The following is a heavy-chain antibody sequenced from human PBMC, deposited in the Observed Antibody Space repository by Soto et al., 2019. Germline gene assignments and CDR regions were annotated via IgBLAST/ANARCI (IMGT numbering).Heavy chain of an antibody. J-gene: IGHJ5*02. Sequence: EVQLVESGGGLVKPGGSLRLSCAASGFTFSSYSMNWVRQAPGKGLEWVSSISSSSSYIYYADSVKGRFTISRDNAKNSLYLQMNSLRAEDTAVYYCARQYPVLWFGELLFWFDPWGQGTLVTVSS. D-gene: IGHD3-10*01. CDR2: ISSSSSYI. V-gene: IGHV3-21*01. CDR3: ARQYPVLWFGELLFWFDP. CDR1: GFTFSSYS.